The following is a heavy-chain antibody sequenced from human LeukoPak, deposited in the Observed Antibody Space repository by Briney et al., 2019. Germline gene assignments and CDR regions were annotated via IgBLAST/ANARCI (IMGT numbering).Heavy chain of an antibody. CDR2: ISSSSSTI. D-gene: IGHD5/OR15-5a*01. V-gene: IGHV3-48*01. CDR3: ARSVFQGAFDI. Sequence: GGSLRLSCAASGFTFSSYSMNWVRQAPGKELEWVSYISSSSSTIQYADSVKGRFTISRDNAKDSLYLQMNSLRAEDTVVYFCARSVFQGAFDIWGQGTLVTVSS. CDR1: GFTFSSYS. J-gene: IGHJ3*02.